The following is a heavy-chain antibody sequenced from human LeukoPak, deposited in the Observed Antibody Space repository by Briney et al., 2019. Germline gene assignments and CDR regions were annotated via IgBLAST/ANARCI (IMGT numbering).Heavy chain of an antibody. CDR2: ISSNGGST. D-gene: IGHD3-10*01. Sequence: PGGSLRLSCSASGFTFSSYAMHWVRQAPGKGLEYVSAISSNGGSTYYADSVKGRFTISRDNSKNTLYLQMSSLRAEDTAVYYCVKDLRAPYGSGSYYTDYWGQGTLVTVFS. CDR3: VKDLRAPYGSGSYYTDY. J-gene: IGHJ4*02. CDR1: GFTFSSYA. V-gene: IGHV3-64D*09.